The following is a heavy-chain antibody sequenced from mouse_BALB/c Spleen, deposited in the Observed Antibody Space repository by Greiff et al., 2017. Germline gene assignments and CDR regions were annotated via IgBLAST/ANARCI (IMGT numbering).Heavy chain of an antibody. Sequence: VQLQQSGAELVKPGASVKLSCTASGFNFKDTYLHWVKQRPEQGLEWIGRIGPANGNTKYDPKFQGKATLTADTSSNQAYLQLSSPTSEYTAVYYYASGWDSFDYWGQGTTLTVSS. J-gene: IGHJ2*01. CDR3: ASGWDSFDY. V-gene: IGHV14-3*02. CDR2: IGPANGNT. CDR1: GFNFKDTY. D-gene: IGHD1-1*02.